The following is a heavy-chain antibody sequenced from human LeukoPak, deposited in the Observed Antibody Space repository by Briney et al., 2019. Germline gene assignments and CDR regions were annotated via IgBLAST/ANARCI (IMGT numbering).Heavy chain of an antibody. J-gene: IGHJ6*02. CDR1: GYTFTSYD. CDR2: MNLNSGNT. V-gene: IGHV1-8*01. CDR3: VRGDYNYYGMDV. Sequence: GASVKVSCKASGYTFTSYDINWVRQATGQGLEWMGWMNLNSGNTGYARNFQGRVTMTRNTSISTAYMELSSLRSEDTAVYYCVRGDYNYYGMDVWGQGTTVTVSS.